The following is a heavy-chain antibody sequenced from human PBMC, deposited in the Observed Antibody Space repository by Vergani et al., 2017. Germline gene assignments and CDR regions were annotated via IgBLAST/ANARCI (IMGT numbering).Heavy chain of an antibody. Sequence: EVQLVESGGGLVKPGGSLRLSCAASGFTFSSYSMNWVRQAPGKGLEWVSSISSSSSYIYYADSVKGRFTISRDNAKNSLYLQMSSLRSEDTAIYYCARGDYGILTGYRNWGQGTLVTVSA. CDR3: ARGDYGILTGYRN. D-gene: IGHD3-9*01. CDR1: GFTFSSYS. V-gene: IGHV3-21*04. J-gene: IGHJ4*02. CDR2: ISSSSSYI.